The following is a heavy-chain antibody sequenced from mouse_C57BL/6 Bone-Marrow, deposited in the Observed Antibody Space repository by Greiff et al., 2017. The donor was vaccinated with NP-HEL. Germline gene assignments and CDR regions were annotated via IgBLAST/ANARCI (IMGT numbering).Heavy chain of an antibody. Sequence: VQLQQSGAELVRPGTSVKVSCKASGYAFTNYLIEWVKQRPGQGLEWIGVINPGSGGTNYNEKFKGKATLTADKSSSTAYMQLSSLTSEDSAVYFCARWAVVAHWYFDVWGTGTTVTVSS. CDR1: GYAFTNYL. CDR2: INPGSGGT. CDR3: ARWAVVAHWYFDV. J-gene: IGHJ1*03. V-gene: IGHV1-54*01. D-gene: IGHD1-1*01.